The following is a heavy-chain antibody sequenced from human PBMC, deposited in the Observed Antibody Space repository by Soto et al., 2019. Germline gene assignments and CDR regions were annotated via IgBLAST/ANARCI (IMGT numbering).Heavy chain of an antibody. Sequence: EVQLVESGGGLVQPGGSLRLSCAASGFTFSSYWMHWVRQAPGKGLVWVSRINSDGSSTSYADSVKGRFTISRDNAKNTLYLQMNSLRAEDTAVYYCARYCGDCWPLGYYGMDVWGQGTTVTVSS. D-gene: IGHD2-21*02. J-gene: IGHJ6*02. CDR1: GFTFSSYW. CDR3: ARYCGDCWPLGYYGMDV. V-gene: IGHV3-74*01. CDR2: INSDGSST.